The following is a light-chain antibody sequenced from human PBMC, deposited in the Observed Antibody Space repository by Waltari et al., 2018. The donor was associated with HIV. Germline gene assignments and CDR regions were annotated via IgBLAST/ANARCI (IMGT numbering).Light chain of an antibody. CDR2: GAS. J-gene: IGKJ2*01. Sequence: EIVMTQSPASLSVSPGERATLSCRATESITNYLAWYQQKPGQAPRLLIYGASTRATGIPARFSGSGYGTEFTLTISSLQSEDFATYYCQQTYTMYTFAQGTELAIK. CDR1: ESITNY. V-gene: IGKV3-15*01. CDR3: QQTYTMYT.